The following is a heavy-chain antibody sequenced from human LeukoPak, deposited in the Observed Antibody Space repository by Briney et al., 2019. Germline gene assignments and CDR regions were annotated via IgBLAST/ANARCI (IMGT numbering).Heavy chain of an antibody. CDR1: GGSFFGSH. D-gene: IGHD4-23*01. J-gene: IGHJ4*02. CDR3: ARDPTTVVTLPFYFDF. V-gene: IGHV4-34*01. CDR2: INHSGRT. Sequence: SETLSLTCAVSGGSFFGSHWNWIRQSPEKELAWIGEINHSGRTNYNPSLKSRVTISVDTSKSQFFLKLTSVTAADTAVYYCARDPTTVVTLPFYFDFWGQGTLVTVSA.